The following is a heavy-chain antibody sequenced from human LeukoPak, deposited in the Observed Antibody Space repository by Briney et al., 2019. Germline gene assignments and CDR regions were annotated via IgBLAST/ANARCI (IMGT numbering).Heavy chain of an antibody. J-gene: IGHJ4*02. CDR3: ARGKTAILDY. V-gene: IGHV4-59*01. CDR2: IYYSGST. D-gene: IGHD5-18*01. Sequence: SETLSLTCTVSGGSISSYYWSWNRQPPGKGLEWIGYIYYSGSTNYNPSLKSRVTISVDTSKNQFSLKLSSVTAADTAVYYCARGKTAILDYWGQGTLVTVSS. CDR1: GGSISSYY.